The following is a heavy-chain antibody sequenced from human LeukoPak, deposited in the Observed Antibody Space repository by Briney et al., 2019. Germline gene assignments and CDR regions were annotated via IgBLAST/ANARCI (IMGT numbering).Heavy chain of an antibody. CDR2: IIPISGSA. D-gene: IGHD2-15*01. V-gene: IGHV1-69*01. J-gene: IGHJ4*02. CDR3: ARGTRTLEAAPFDY. CDR1: GGIFSDYL. Sequence: SVKVSCKASGGIFSDYLINWVRQAPGQGLEWIGGIIPISGSAYSAQKFRGRLTITADESTTAAYMELSSLTSEDTAVFYCARGTRTLEAAPFDYWGQGTLVTVSS.